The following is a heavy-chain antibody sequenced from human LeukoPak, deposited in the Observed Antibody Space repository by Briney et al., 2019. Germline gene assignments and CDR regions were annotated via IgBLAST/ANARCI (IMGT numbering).Heavy chain of an antibody. Sequence: SVKVSCKASGGTFSSYAISWVRQAPGQGLEWMGGIIPIFGTANYAQKFQGRVTITTDESTSTAYMELSSLRSEDTAVYYCARRVREGSSNYYYYMDVWGKGTTVTVSS. CDR2: IIPIFGTA. V-gene: IGHV1-69*05. J-gene: IGHJ6*03. CDR1: GGTFSSYA. D-gene: IGHD6-6*01. CDR3: ARRVREGSSNYYYYMDV.